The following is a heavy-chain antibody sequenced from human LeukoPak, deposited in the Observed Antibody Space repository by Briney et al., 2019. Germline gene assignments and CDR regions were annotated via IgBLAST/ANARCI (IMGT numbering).Heavy chain of an antibody. V-gene: IGHV4-4*07. J-gene: IGHJ4*02. Sequence: SETLSLTCTLSGGSISIYRWSWIRQPAGKGLEWIGRIYTSGTTNYNPSLKSRVTMSVDTSKNQFSLKLNSVTAADTAVYYCARDAYYYGSGSPYYFDYWGQGTLVTVSS. D-gene: IGHD3-10*01. CDR2: IYTSGTT. CDR1: GGSISIYR. CDR3: ARDAYYYGSGSPYYFDY.